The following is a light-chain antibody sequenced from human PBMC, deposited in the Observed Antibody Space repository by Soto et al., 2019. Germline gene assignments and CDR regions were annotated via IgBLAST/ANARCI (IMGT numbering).Light chain of an antibody. J-gene: IGLJ1*01. V-gene: IGLV1-40*01. CDR3: QSYDSSLSGYV. CDR2: VNS. CDR1: SSNIGAGYD. Sequence: QSALTQPPSVSGAPGQRVTISCTGSSSNIGAGYDVHWYQQLPGTAPKLLIYVNSNRPSGVPDRFSGSRSGTSASLAITGLQDEDEADYYCQSYDSSLSGYVFGTGTKLTVL.